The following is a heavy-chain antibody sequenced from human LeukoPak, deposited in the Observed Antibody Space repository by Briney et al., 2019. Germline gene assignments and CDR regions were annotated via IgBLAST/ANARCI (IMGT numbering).Heavy chain of an antibody. D-gene: IGHD3-3*01. V-gene: IGHV4-59*01. J-gene: IGHJ4*02. CDR1: GGSISSYY. CDR3: ARGIRFLPYYFDY. Sequence: PSETLSLTCTASGGSISSYYWSWIRQPPGKGLEWIGYIYYSGSTNYNPSLKSRVTISVDTSKNQFSLKLSSVTAADTAVYYCARGIRFLPYYFDYWGQGTLVTVSS. CDR2: IYYSGST.